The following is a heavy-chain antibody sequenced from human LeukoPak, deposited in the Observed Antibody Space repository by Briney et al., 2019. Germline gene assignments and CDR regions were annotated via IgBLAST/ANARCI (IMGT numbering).Heavy chain of an antibody. D-gene: IGHD3-10*01. Sequence: PSETLSLTCAVYGGSFSCYYWSWIRQPPGKGLEWIGEINHSGSTNYNPSLKSRVTISVDTSKNQFSLKLSSVTAADTAVYYCARGRKPITMVRGVIIRSGYYFDYWGQGTLVTVSS. CDR2: INHSGST. V-gene: IGHV4-34*01. CDR3: ARGRKPITMVRGVIIRSGYYFDY. J-gene: IGHJ4*02. CDR1: GGSFSCYY.